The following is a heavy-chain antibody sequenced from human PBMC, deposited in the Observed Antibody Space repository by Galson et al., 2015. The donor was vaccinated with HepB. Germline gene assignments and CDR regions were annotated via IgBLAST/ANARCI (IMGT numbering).Heavy chain of an antibody. J-gene: IGHJ2*01. Sequence: SLRLSCAASGFTFSSYAMHWVRQAPGKGLEWVAVISYDGSNKYYADSVKGRFTISRDNSKNTLYLQMNSLRAEDTAVYYCARDGDPIPYCGGDCYGGEDWYFDLWGRGTLVTVSS. CDR1: GFTFSSYA. CDR3: ARDGDPIPYCGGDCYGGEDWYFDL. D-gene: IGHD2-21*01. V-gene: IGHV3-30-3*01. CDR2: ISYDGSNK.